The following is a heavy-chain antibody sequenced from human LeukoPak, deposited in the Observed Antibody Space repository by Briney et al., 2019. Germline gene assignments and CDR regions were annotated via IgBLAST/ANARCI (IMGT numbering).Heavy chain of an antibody. CDR2: IKRDGSEK. D-gene: IGHD3-10*01. CDR3: ATAFSPGAY. J-gene: IGHJ4*02. V-gene: IGHV3-7*01. Sequence: GGSLRLSCAASGFPFSNYWMVWVPQAPGKGPEWVANIKRDGSEKHYVDSVTGRFTISRDNAKNSLYLQMDSLRVEDTAIYYCATAFSPGAYWGQGTLVTVSS. CDR1: GFPFSNYW.